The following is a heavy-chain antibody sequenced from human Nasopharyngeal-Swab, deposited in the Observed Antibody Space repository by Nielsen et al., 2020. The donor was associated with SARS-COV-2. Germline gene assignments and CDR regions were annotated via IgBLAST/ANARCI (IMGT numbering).Heavy chain of an antibody. D-gene: IGHD3-10*01. Sequence: ASVKVSCKASGYTFTSYDINWVRQATGQGLEWTGWMNPNSGNTGYAQKFQGRVTMTRNTSISTAYMELSSLRSEDTAVYYCARGLSRRRLLPTYYFDYWGQGTLVTVSS. V-gene: IGHV1-8*01. J-gene: IGHJ4*02. CDR2: MNPNSGNT. CDR3: ARGLSRRRLLPTYYFDY. CDR1: GYTFTSYD.